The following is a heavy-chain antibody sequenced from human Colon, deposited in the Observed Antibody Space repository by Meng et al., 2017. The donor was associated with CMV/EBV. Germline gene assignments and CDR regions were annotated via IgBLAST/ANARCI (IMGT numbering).Heavy chain of an antibody. CDR3: ARKWELGAFDI. J-gene: IGHJ3*02. CDR2: INHSGST. Sequence: QVQLQQLGAGLLKPSETLSLTCAVYGGSFSGYYWSWIRQPPGKGLEWIGEINHSGSTNYNPSLKSRVTISVDTSKNQFSLKLSSVTAADTAVYYCARKWELGAFDIWGQGTMVTVSS. D-gene: IGHD1-26*01. CDR1: GGSFSGYY. V-gene: IGHV4-34*01.